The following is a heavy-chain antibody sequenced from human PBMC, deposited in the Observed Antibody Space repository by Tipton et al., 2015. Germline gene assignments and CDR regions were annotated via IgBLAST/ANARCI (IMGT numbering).Heavy chain of an antibody. D-gene: IGHD6-19*01. Sequence: TLSLTCSVSGDSISSSNWWSWVRQPPGKGLEWIGEIHHGGSTNYNPSLKSRVTMSVDTSKNQFSLKLSSVTAADTAVYYCARAHSSGWNDWYFDLWGRGTLVTVSS. CDR3: ARAHSSGWNDWYFDL. V-gene: IGHV4-4*02. CDR1: GDSISSSNW. CDR2: IHHGGST. J-gene: IGHJ2*01.